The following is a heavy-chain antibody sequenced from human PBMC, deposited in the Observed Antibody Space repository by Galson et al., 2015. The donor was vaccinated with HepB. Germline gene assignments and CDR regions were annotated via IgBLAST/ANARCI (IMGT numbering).Heavy chain of an antibody. V-gene: IGHV1-69*13. CDR1: GGTFSSYA. CDR3: ARDCSSTSCYDS. Sequence: SVKVSCKASGGTFSSYAISWVRQAPGQGLEWMGGIIPIFGTANYAQKFQGRVTITADESTSTAYMELSSLRSEDTAVYYCARDCSSTSCYDSWGQGTLVTVSS. CDR2: IIPIFGTA. D-gene: IGHD2-2*01. J-gene: IGHJ4*02.